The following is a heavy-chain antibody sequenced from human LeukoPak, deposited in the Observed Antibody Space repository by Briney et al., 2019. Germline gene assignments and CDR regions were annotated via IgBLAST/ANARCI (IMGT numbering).Heavy chain of an antibody. D-gene: IGHD3-3*01. V-gene: IGHV4-34*01. CDR2: INHSEST. CDR3: ARGLKEYYDFWSGYYFDY. CDR1: GGSFSGYY. J-gene: IGHJ4*02. Sequence: SETLSLTCAVYGGSFSGYYWSWIRQPPGKGLEWIGEINHSESTNYNPSLKSRVTISVDTSKNQFSLKLSSVTAADTAVYYCARGLKEYYDFWSGYYFDYWGQGTLVTVSS.